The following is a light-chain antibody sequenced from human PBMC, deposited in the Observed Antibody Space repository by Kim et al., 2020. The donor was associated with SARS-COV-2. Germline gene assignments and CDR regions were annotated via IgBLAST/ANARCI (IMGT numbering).Light chain of an antibody. CDR3: QAWGTGNRV. CDR2: VNNDGSH. V-gene: IGLV4-69*01. Sequence: QLVLTQSPSASASLGASVRLTCTLSSGHTSFAVAWHQQQPGKGPRYLMKVNNDGSHNKGDGIPDRYSGSSSGAERYLSISSLQSEDEADYYCQAWGTGNRVFGGGTQLSVL. CDR1: SGHTSFA. J-gene: IGLJ3*02.